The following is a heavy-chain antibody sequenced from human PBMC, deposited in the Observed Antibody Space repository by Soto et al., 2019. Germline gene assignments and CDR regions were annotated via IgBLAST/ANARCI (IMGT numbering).Heavy chain of an antibody. CDR1: GFTFSIFG. V-gene: IGHV3-30*18. CDR2: LSYDGTYK. CDR3: AKDQAQYGSGYLYGMDV. Sequence: QEHLVQSGGGVVQPGGSLRLSCDASGFTFSIFGMHWVRQAPGKGLEWVAVLSYDGTYKYYADSVKGRFTIYRDNSKNMLFLQMNSLRPDDTAVYYCAKDQAQYGSGYLYGMDVWGQGTAVTVSS. J-gene: IGHJ6*02. D-gene: IGHD3-10*01.